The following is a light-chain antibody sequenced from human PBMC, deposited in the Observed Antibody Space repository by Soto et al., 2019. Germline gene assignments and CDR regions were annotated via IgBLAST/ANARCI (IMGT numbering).Light chain of an antibody. V-gene: IGKV3-11*01. J-gene: IGKJ2*01. CDR1: QSVSTY. CDR2: DTS. Sequence: EIVLTQSPATLSLSPGDRATLSCRASQSVSTYLAWYQQKPGQAPRLLIYDTSNRATGIPARFSGSVSGTDFTLTINSLGPEDFAVYFCQLYGSSPMYTFGQGTRLEI. CDR3: QLYGSSPMYT.